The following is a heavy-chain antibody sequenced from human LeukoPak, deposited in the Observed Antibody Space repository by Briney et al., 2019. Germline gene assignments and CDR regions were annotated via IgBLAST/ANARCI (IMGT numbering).Heavy chain of an antibody. CDR2: IYYSGST. D-gene: IGHD3-10*01. V-gene: IGHV4-59*01. CDR3: ARDLRGPLGYFDL. J-gene: IGHJ2*01. Sequence: PSETLSLTCTVSGGSIISYYWSWIRQPPGKGLEWIGYIYYSGSTNYNPSLKSRVTISVDTSKNQFSLKLSSVTAADTAVYYCARDLRGPLGYFDLWGRGTLVTVSS. CDR1: GGSIISYY.